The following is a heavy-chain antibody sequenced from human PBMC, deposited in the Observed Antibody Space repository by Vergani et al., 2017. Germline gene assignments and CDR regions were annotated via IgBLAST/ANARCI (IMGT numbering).Heavy chain of an antibody. CDR2: IQFDGSNQ. CDR1: GFTLSNYD. D-gene: IGHD3-16*01. Sequence: QVQLVESGGGVVQRGGSLRLSCATSGFTLSNYDMQWIRPGPGKGLEFVAFIQFDGSNQYYPDSVKGRFTLSRDLSKNTLYLQMNSLRTDDTATYYCAKHFRGWGIDYWGQGTQVIVSS. CDR3: AKHFRGWGIDY. V-gene: IGHV3-30*02. J-gene: IGHJ4*02.